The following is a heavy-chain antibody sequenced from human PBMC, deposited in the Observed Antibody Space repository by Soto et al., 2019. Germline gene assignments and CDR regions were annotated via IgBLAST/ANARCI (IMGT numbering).Heavy chain of an antibody. CDR3: ASSPYSSSSPFDY. Sequence: KTSETLSLTCAVYGGSFSGYYWSWIRQPPGKGLEWIGEINHSGSTNYNPSLKSRVTISVDTSKNQFSLKLSSVTAADTAVCYCASSPYSSSSPFDYWGQGTLVTVS. J-gene: IGHJ4*02. CDR1: GGSFSGYY. CDR2: INHSGST. V-gene: IGHV4-34*01. D-gene: IGHD6-6*01.